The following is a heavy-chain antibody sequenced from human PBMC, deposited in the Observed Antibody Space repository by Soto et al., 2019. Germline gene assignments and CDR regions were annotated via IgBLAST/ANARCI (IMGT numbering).Heavy chain of an antibody. D-gene: IGHD2-15*01. CDR2: FDSTGGT. Sequence: PSETLSLTCTVSGDSVRSRPYYWNRIRQPAGKGLEWIGRFDSTGGTDYNPSLKSRVTISLDTSRNQYSLKLASVTAADTAVYVCAGDYAGSGRPFDYWGQGRLVTVSS. V-gene: IGHV4-61*02. CDR1: GDSVRSRPYY. J-gene: IGHJ4*02. CDR3: AGDYAGSGRPFDY.